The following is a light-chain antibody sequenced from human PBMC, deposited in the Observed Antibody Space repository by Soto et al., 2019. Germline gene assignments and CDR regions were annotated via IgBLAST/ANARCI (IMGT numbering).Light chain of an antibody. CDR1: QSVSSIY. J-gene: IGKJ5*01. CDR2: GAS. Sequence: IVLTQSPGTLSLCPGERATLSCRASQSVSSIYLAWYQQKPGQAPRLLIYGASSRATGIPDRFSGSGSGTDFTLTISRLEPEDFAVFYRQHYDSLPITFGQGTRLEIK. CDR3: QHYDSLPIT. V-gene: IGKV3-20*01.